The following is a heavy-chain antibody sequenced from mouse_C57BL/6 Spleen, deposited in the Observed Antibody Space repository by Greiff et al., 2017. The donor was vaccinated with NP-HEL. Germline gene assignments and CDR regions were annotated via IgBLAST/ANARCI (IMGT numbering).Heavy chain of an antibody. J-gene: IGHJ3*01. CDR2: INPYNGGT. D-gene: IGHD2-4*01. Sequence: EVQLQQSGPVLVKPGASVKMSCKASGYTFTDYYMNWVKQSHGKSLEWIGVINPYNGGTSYNQKFKGKATLTVDKSSSTAYMELNSLTSEDSAVYYGASSTMIGGWFAYWGQGTLVTVSA. CDR1: GYTFTDYY. CDR3: ASSTMIGGWFAY. V-gene: IGHV1-19*01.